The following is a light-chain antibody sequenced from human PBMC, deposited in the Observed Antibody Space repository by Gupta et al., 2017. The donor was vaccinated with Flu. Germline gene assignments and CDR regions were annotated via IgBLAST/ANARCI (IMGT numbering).Light chain of an antibody. CDR2: GAS. CDR3: QHGHKWPVT. Sequence: GASTRAIGVPHRFSGSGSGTEFTLTISRRQSDDFAVYYCQHGHKWPVTFGQGTLLEIK. V-gene: IGKV3-15*01. J-gene: IGKJ5*01.